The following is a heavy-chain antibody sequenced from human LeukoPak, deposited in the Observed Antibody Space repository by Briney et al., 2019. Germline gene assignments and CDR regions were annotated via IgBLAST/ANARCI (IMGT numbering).Heavy chain of an antibody. D-gene: IGHD3-3*01. CDR3: ARDYDFWSGYHFDY. CDR1: GFTFDDYA. J-gene: IGHJ4*02. CDR2: ISYDGSNK. Sequence: WGSLRLSCAASGFTFDDYAMHWVRQAPGKGLEWVAVISYDGSNKYYADSVKGRFTISRDNSKNTLYLQMNSLRAEDTAVYYCARDYDFWSGYHFDYWGQGTLVTVSS. V-gene: IGHV3-30-3*01.